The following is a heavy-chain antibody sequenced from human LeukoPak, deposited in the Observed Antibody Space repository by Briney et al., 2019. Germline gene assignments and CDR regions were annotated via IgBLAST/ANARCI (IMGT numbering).Heavy chain of an antibody. CDR3: ARGHLGATSGY. Sequence: PSETLSLTCAVYGGSFSGYYWSWIRQPPGKGLEWIGEINHSGSTNYNPSLKSRVTISVDTSKNQFSLKLCSVTAADTAVYYCARGHLGATSGYWGQGTLVTVSS. CDR2: INHSGST. CDR1: GGSFSGYY. V-gene: IGHV4-34*01. J-gene: IGHJ4*02. D-gene: IGHD1-26*01.